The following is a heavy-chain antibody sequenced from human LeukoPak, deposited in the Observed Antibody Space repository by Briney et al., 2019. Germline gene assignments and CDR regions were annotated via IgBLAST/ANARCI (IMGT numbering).Heavy chain of an antibody. CDR1: GYSISSPSY. V-gene: IGHV4-38-2*01. D-gene: IGHD4-11*01. CDR3: ARRAYSDIYFDY. CDR2: ITPSGNT. Sequence: PSETLSLTCAVSGYSISSPSYWGWIRQPPGKGLEWIGSITPSGNTYYTPSLKSRISISLDTSKNQFSLKLTSMPAADTAFYYCARRAYSDIYFDYCGQGTLVTVSS. J-gene: IGHJ4*02.